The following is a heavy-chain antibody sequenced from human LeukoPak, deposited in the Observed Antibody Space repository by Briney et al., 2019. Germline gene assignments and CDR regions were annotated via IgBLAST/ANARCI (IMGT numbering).Heavy chain of an antibody. Sequence: ASVKVSCKASGYTFTGYYMHWVRQAPGQGLEWMGWINPNSGGTNYAQKFQGRVTISVDTSKNQFSLKLSSVTAADTAVHYCARAEGSSWSRDAFDIWGQGTMVTVSS. CDR2: INPNSGGT. J-gene: IGHJ3*02. V-gene: IGHV1-2*02. CDR3: ARAEGSSWSRDAFDI. D-gene: IGHD6-13*01. CDR1: GYTFTGYY.